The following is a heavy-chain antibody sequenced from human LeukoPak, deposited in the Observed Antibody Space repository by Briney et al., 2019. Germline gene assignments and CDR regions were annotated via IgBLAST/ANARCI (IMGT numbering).Heavy chain of an antibody. J-gene: IGHJ5*02. Sequence: ASVKVSCKASGYTFTSYYMHLVRHAHGQGLELMWIINPSDGSTNYAQKFQGRVAMTRDMSTSTVYMELSSLRSEDTAVYYCARVTGAGGFDPWGQGTLVTVSS. CDR1: GYTFTSYY. CDR2: INPSDGST. CDR3: ARVTGAGGFDP. V-gene: IGHV1-46*01. D-gene: IGHD2-8*02.